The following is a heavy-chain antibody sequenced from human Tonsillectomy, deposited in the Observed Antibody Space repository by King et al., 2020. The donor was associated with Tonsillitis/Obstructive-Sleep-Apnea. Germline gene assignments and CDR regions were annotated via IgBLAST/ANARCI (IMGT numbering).Heavy chain of an antibody. CDR2: IYPGDSDT. V-gene: IGHV5-51*01. D-gene: IGHD2-2*01. Sequence: QLAQSGAEVKKPGESLKISCKGSGYSFTSYWIGWVRQMPGKGLEWIGIIYPGDSDTRYSPSFQGQVTISADKSISTAYLQWSSLKASDTAMYYCARQVVPAAIGTNWFDPWGQGTLVTVSS. CDR3: ARQVVPAAIGTNWFDP. J-gene: IGHJ5*02. CDR1: GYSFTSYW.